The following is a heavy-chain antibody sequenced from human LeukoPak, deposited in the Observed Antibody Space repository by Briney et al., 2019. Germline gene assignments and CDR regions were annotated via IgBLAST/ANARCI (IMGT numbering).Heavy chain of an antibody. D-gene: IGHD5-18*01. J-gene: IGHJ5*02. CDR2: ISGSGGST. V-gene: IGHV3-23*01. Sequence: GGSLRLSCAASGFTFSSYWMSWVRQAPGKGLEWVSAISGSGGSTYYADSVKGRFTISRDNSKNTLYLQMNSLRAEDTAVYYCATSGYSYGYGQYNWFDPWGQGTLVTVSS. CDR3: ATSGYSYGYGQYNWFDP. CDR1: GFTFSSYW.